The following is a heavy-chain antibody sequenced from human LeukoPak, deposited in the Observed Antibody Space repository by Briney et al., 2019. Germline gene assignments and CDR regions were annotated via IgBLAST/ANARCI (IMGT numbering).Heavy chain of an antibody. V-gene: IGHV1-69*05. Sequence: VASVKVSCKASGGTFSSYAISWVRQAPGQGLEWMGGIIPIFGTANYAQKFQGRVTITTDESTSTAYMELSSLRSEDTAVYYCATSGVVLHYFDYWGQGTLVTVSS. CDR2: IIPIFGTA. J-gene: IGHJ4*02. CDR3: ATSGVVLHYFDY. D-gene: IGHD3-3*01. CDR1: GGTFSSYA.